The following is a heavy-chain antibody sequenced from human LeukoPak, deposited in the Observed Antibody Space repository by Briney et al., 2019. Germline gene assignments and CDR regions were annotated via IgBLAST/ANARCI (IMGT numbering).Heavy chain of an antibody. J-gene: IGHJ4*02. CDR3: ARVSMSGYYLDY. CDR2: IGTAGDT. Sequence: SGGSLRLSCAASGFTFSSYDMHWVRQATGKGLEWVSAIGTAGDTYYPGSVKGRFTISRENAKNSLYLQMNSLRAGDTAVYYCARVSMSGYYLDYWGQGTLVTVSS. V-gene: IGHV3-13*01. D-gene: IGHD3-3*01. CDR1: GFTFSSYD.